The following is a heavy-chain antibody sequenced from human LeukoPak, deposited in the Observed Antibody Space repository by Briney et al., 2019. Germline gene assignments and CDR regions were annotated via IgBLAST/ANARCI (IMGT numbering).Heavy chain of an antibody. CDR2: IYTSGST. Sequence: PSETLSLTCTVSGGSISSRSYYWSWIRQPAGKGLEWIGRIYTSGSTNYNPSLKSRVTIPVDTSKNQFSLKLSSVTAADTAVYYCARTGYCSGGSCYHYYYYYMDVWGKGTTVTISS. CDR1: GGSISSRSYY. CDR3: ARTGYCSGGSCYHYYYYYMDV. V-gene: IGHV4-61*02. J-gene: IGHJ6*03. D-gene: IGHD2-15*01.